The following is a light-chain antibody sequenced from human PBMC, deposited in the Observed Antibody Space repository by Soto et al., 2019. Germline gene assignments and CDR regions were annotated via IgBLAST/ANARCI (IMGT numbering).Light chain of an antibody. V-gene: IGKV1-5*03. J-gene: IGKJ4*01. CDR3: LQYDNYPLT. CDR1: QSIGSE. Sequence: DIQITQSPSTLSSSIGDRVTITCRAIQSIGSELAWYQQKPGKAPKLLIYKASSLESGVPSTFSGSGSGTEFSLTVSSLQPDDFATYYCLQYDNYPLTFGGGTKVDIK. CDR2: KAS.